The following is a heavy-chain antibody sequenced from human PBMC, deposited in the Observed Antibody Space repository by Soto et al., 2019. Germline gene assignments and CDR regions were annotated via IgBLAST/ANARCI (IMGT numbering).Heavy chain of an antibody. Sequence: GASVKVSCKASGYTFTSYAMHWVRQAPGQRLEWMGWINAGNGNTKYSQKFQGRVTITRDTSASTAYMELSSLRSEDTAVYYCARNSHCSGGSCAAPDFDLWGRGTLVTVSS. CDR2: INAGNGNT. CDR1: GYTFTSYA. D-gene: IGHD2-15*01. J-gene: IGHJ2*01. V-gene: IGHV1-3*01. CDR3: ARNSHCSGGSCAAPDFDL.